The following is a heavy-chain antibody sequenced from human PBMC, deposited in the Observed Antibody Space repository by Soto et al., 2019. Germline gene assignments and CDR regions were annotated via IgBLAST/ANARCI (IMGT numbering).Heavy chain of an antibody. D-gene: IGHD3-10*01. CDR2: IYYSGST. V-gene: IGHV4-31*03. Sequence: SETLSLTCTVSGGSISSGGYYWSWIRQHPGKGLEWIGYIYYSGSTYYNPSLKSRVTISVDTSKNQFSLRLSSVTAADTAVYYCASSAKIYYGWGSDNWFDPGGRGTLVTVSS. CDR1: GGSISSGGYY. CDR3: ASSAKIYYGWGSDNWFDP. J-gene: IGHJ5*02.